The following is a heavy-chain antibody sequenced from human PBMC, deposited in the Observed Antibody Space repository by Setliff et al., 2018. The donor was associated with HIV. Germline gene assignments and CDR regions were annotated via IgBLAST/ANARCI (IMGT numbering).Heavy chain of an antibody. CDR1: GFTFSTSW. CDR3: ASSRPPDDSSGCLDN. J-gene: IGHJ4*02. D-gene: IGHD3-22*01. Sequence: PGVSLRLSCAASGFTFSTSWMTWVRQSPGQGLEWVANIKGDGSAEYYVDSAKGRFTISRDNAKNSLYLQMNSLRAEDTAIYYCASSRPPDDSSGCLDNWGQGSLVTVSS. CDR2: IKGDGSAE. V-gene: IGHV3-7*03.